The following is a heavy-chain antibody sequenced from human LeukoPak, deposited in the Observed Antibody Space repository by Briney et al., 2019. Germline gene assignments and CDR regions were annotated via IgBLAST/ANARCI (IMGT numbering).Heavy chain of an antibody. J-gene: IGHJ4*02. V-gene: IGHV4-34*01. Sequence: SETLSLTCAVYGGSFSDYYWSWIRQPPGKGLEWIGEINHSGGSNYNPSLKSRVTISVDTSKNQFSLRLSSVTAADSVLYYCARGTHYYDSSDYYVPFFDYWGQGILVTVSS. CDR3: ARGTHYYDSSDYYVPFFDY. CDR2: INHSGGS. D-gene: IGHD3-22*01. CDR1: GGSFSDYY.